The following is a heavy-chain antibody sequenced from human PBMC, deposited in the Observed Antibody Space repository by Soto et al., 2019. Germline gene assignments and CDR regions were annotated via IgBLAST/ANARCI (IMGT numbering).Heavy chain of an antibody. Sequence: TLSLTCSVSGDSISTEGYYWSWIRQHPGKGLEWIGYIYYSGLTSYNPSLKSRVTISRATSKNQFYLKLSSVTAADTAVYYCARSRSYYVEDFQKWGQGTLVTVSS. D-gene: IGHD1-26*01. CDR2: IYYSGLT. J-gene: IGHJ1*01. CDR3: ARSRSYYVEDFQK. V-gene: IGHV4-31*03. CDR1: GDSISTEGYY.